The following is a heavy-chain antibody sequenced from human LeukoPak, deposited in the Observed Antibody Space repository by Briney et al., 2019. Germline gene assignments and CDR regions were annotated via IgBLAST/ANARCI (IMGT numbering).Heavy chain of an antibody. V-gene: IGHV3-7*03. CDR1: GISLSSYW. CDR3: TSEMATIAGDYYYMDV. D-gene: IGHD5-24*01. J-gene: IGHJ6*03. CDR2: IMQDGSEK. Sequence: PGGSLRLSCAASGISLSSYWMSWVRQAPGKGLEWVANIMQDGSEKYYVDSVKGRFTISRDDSKSIAYLQMNSLKTEDTAVYYCTSEMATIAGDYYYMDVWGKGTTVTISS.